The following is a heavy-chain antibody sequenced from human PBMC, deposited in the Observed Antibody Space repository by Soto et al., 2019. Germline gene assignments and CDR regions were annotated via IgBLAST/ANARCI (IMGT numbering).Heavy chain of an antibody. V-gene: IGHV4-4*02. J-gene: IGHJ4*02. CDR1: GGSISSSNW. CDR2: IYHSGST. Sequence: SETLSLTCAVSGGSISSSNWWSWVRQPPGKGLEWIGEIYHSGSTNYNPSLKSRVTISVDKSKNQFSMKLSSMTAADTAVYYCARCDYDILTGYTDWGQGTLVTVSS. D-gene: IGHD3-9*01. CDR3: ARCDYDILTGYTD.